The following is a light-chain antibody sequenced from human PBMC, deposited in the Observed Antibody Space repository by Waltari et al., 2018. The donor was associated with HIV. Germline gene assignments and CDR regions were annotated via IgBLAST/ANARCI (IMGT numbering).Light chain of an antibody. V-gene: IGKV3-11*01. J-gene: IGKJ1*01. CDR3: QQRSSWPPT. CDR2: DAS. Sequence: EIVLTQSPATLSLSPGERATLSCRASQSVNSFLAWYQQKPGQAPRLLIYDASNRATGIPARFSGSASGTEFTLTISSLEPEDFAVYYCQQRSSWPPTFGQGTKVEIK. CDR1: QSVNSF.